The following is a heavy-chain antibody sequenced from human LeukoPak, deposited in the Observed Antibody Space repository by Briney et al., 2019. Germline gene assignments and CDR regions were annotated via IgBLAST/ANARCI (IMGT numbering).Heavy chain of an antibody. V-gene: IGHV4-61*02. J-gene: IGHJ6*03. Sequence: PSETLSLTCSVSGDSISTSSYYWSWIRQSAGKGLEWIGRIHTSGSTNYNPSLKSRVTMSVDTSKNQFSLKLSSVTAADTAVYYCARTTEGGYSYGYFYYYYMDVWGKGTTVTISS. CDR3: ARTTEGGYSYGYFYYYYMDV. CDR1: GDSISTSSYY. CDR2: IHTSGST. D-gene: IGHD5-18*01.